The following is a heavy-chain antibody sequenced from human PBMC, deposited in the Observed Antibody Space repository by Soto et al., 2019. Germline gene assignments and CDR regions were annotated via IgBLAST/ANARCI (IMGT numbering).Heavy chain of an antibody. Sequence: PGGSLRLSCAASGFTFSGSAMHWVRQASGKGLEWVGRIRSKANSYATAYAASVKGRFTISRDDSKNTAYLQMNSLKTEDTAVYYCTVVVPAAMRMPYGMDVWGQGTTVTVSS. CDR1: GFTFSGSA. V-gene: IGHV3-73*01. D-gene: IGHD2-2*01. CDR3: TVVVPAAMRMPYGMDV. J-gene: IGHJ6*02. CDR2: IRSKANSYAT.